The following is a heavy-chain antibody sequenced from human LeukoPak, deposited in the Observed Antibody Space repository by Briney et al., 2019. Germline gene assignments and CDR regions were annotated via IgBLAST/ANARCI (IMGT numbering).Heavy chain of an antibody. CDR3: AKERVITFGGALAKYPFDY. Sequence: GGSLRLSCPPSGFTFDDYAMHWVRQAPGKGLEWLSRISWNSGSIGYADSVKGRFTISRDNAKNSLYLQMNSLRAEDTALYYCAKERVITFGGALAKYPFDYWGQGTLVTVSS. J-gene: IGHJ4*02. CDR2: ISWNSGSI. D-gene: IGHD3-16*01. CDR1: GFTFDDYA. V-gene: IGHV3-9*01.